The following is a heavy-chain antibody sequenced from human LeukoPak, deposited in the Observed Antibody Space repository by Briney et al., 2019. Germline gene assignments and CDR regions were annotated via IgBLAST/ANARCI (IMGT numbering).Heavy chain of an antibody. CDR1: GYTFTSYY. V-gene: IGHV1-46*01. J-gene: IGHJ4*02. CDR2: INPSGGST. Sequence: ASVKVSCKASGYTFTSYYMHWVRQAPEQGLEWMGIINPSGGSTSYAQKFQGRVTMTRDMSTSTVYMELSSLRSEDTAVYYCAGAVAEHQFDYWGQGTLVTVSS. D-gene: IGHD6-19*01. CDR3: AGAVAEHQFDY.